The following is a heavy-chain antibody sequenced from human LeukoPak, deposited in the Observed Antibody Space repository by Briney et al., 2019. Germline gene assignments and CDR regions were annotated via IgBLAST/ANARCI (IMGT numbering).Heavy chain of an antibody. V-gene: IGHV4-31*03. CDR2: IYYSGST. CDR1: GGSISSGGYY. J-gene: IGHJ6*02. CDR3: AGARLAYYYGMDV. D-gene: IGHD6-19*01. Sequence: SETLSLTCTVSGGSISSGGYYWSWIRQHPGKGLEWIGYIYYSGSTYYNPSLKSRVTISVDTSKNQFSLKLSSVTVADTAVYYCAGARLAYYYGMDVWGQGTTVTVSS.